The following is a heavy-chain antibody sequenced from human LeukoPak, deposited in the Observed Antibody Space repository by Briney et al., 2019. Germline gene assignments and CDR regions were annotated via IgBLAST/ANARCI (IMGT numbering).Heavy chain of an antibody. Sequence: GGSLRLSCAASGFTFSSYAVSWVRQAPGKGLEWVSSISGSGGYTYYADSVKGRFTISRDNSKNTLYLQMGSLRAEDMAVYYCARGDCSSTSCYILDYWGQGTLVTVSS. D-gene: IGHD2-2*02. CDR1: GFTFSSYA. J-gene: IGHJ4*02. CDR2: ISGSGGYT. V-gene: IGHV3-23*01. CDR3: ARGDCSSTSCYILDY.